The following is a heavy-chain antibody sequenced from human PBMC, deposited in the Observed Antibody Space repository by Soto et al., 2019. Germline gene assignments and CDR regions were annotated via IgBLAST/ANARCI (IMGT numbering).Heavy chain of an antibody. CDR2: IWYDGSNK. Sequence: GGSLRLSCAASGFTFSSYGMHWVRQAPGKGLEWVAVIWYDGSNKYYADSVKGRFTISRDNSKNTLYLQMNSLRAEDTAVYYCARDGRYGSGSLFDYWGQGTLVTVSS. V-gene: IGHV3-33*01. CDR1: GFTFSSYG. CDR3: ARDGRYGSGSLFDY. D-gene: IGHD3-10*01. J-gene: IGHJ4*02.